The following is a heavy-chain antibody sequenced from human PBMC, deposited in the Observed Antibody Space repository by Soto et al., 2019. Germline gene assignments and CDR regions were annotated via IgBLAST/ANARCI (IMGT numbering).Heavy chain of an antibody. CDR3: ARVDGRFYYFEY. J-gene: IGHJ4*02. Sequence: SGNLFPTCPGSGGSLSRYYRGWVRQPPGKGLEWIGYIYYSGSTNYNPSLKSRVTISVDTSKNQFSLKLSSVTAADTAVYYCARVDGRFYYFEYWGQGTLVTVSS. V-gene: IGHV4-59*01. CDR1: GGSLSRYY. CDR2: IYYSGST. D-gene: IGHD3-3*01.